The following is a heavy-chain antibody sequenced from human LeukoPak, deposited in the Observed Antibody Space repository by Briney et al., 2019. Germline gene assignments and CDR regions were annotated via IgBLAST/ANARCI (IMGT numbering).Heavy chain of an antibody. J-gene: IGHJ5*02. Sequence: ASVKVSCKASGYSFTNYDINWVRQAAGQGLEWMGWVNPNNGDAGFSQKFQGRVTLTSNTSLTTAYMELTSLTSEDTAVYYCARGLGTYWGKDFLNWFDPWGQGTLVTVSS. CDR3: ARGLGTYWGKDFLNWFDP. V-gene: IGHV1-8*02. CDR2: VNPNNGDA. CDR1: GYSFTNYD. D-gene: IGHD7-27*01.